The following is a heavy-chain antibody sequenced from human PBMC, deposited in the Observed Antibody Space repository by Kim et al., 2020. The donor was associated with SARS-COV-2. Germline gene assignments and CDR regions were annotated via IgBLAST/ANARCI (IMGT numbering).Heavy chain of an antibody. CDR3: ARGLYYDYAFDI. CDR1: GGSISSYY. D-gene: IGHD3-22*01. Sequence: SETLSLTCTVSGGSISSYYWSWIRQPPGKGLEWIGYIYYSGSTNYNPSLKSRVTISVDTSKNQFSLKLSSVTAADTAVYYCARGLYYDYAFDIWGQGTMVTVSS. V-gene: IGHV4-59*13. CDR2: IYYSGST. J-gene: IGHJ3*02.